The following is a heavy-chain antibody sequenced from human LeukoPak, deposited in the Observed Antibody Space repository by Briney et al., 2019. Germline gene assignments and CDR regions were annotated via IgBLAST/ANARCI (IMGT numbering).Heavy chain of an antibody. J-gene: IGHJ6*02. CDR2: LYSGGNT. V-gene: IGHV3-53*01. CDR3: ARRESYYYGMDV. CDR1: GFTVSSND. Sequence: GGSLRLSCAASGFTVSSNDMNWVRQAPGKGLEWVSLLYSGGNTYYADSVKGRFTISRDNSKNTLYLQMNSLRAEDTAVYYCARRESYYYGMDVWGQGTTVTVSS.